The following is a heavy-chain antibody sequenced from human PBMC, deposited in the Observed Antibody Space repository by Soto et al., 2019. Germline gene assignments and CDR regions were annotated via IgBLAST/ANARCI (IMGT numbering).Heavy chain of an antibody. CDR2: MNPNSGNT. J-gene: IGHJ4*02. Sequence: ASVKVSCKASGYTFTSYDINWVRQATGQGLEWMGWMNPNSGNTGYAQKFQGRVTMTRNTSISTAYMELSSLRSEDTAVYYCATQTFGSNAFFDTWGQGALVTVS. D-gene: IGHD3-10*01. V-gene: IGHV1-8*01. CDR1: GYTFTSYD. CDR3: ATQTFGSNAFFDT.